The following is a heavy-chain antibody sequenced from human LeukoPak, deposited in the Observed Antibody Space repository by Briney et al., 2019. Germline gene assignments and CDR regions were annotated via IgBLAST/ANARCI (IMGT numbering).Heavy chain of an antibody. CDR1: GFIFSSYA. CDR3: AKEVASVGATTFDY. Sequence: GGSLTLSCAASGFIFSSYAMSRVRQAPGKGLEWVSAISGSSGSTYYADSVKGRFTISRDNSKNTLYLQMNSLRAEDTAVYYCAKEVASVGATTFDYWGQGTLVTVSS. D-gene: IGHD1-26*01. V-gene: IGHV3-23*01. J-gene: IGHJ4*02. CDR2: ISGSSGST.